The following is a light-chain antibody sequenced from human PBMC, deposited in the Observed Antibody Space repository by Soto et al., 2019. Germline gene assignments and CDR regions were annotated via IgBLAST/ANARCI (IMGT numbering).Light chain of an antibody. CDR2: GAS. J-gene: IGKJ5*01. CDR1: QRVSGGY. Sequence: VLSQSPGTLSLSPGERATLSCRASQRVSGGYLAWYQQKRGQAPRLLIYGASTRATDTPVRVRGSGSGTECTLTISSLQSEDFAVYYCQQYNNWPPSIIFGQGTRLEI. CDR3: QQYNNWPPSII. V-gene: IGKV3-15*01.